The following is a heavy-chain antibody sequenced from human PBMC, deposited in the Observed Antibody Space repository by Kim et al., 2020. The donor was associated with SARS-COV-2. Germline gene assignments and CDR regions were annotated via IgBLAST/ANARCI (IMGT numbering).Heavy chain of an antibody. CDR1: GFIFSSYG. D-gene: IGHD1-26*01. CDR3: VRDPVRTVGADRDY. CDR2: ISNDGSKQ. Sequence: GGSLRLSCAASGFIFSSYGMHWVRQAAGKGLEWVAVISNDGSKQYYGDSVKGLFTISRDSSKSTVYLQMNSLSADDTGVYYCVRDPVRTVGADRDYWGQG. J-gene: IGHJ4*02. V-gene: IGHV3-33*05.